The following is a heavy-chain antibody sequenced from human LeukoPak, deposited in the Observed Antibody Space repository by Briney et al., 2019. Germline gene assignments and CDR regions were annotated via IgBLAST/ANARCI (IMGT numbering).Heavy chain of an antibody. D-gene: IGHD4-17*01. CDR3: AKDALGHTVTTRYFDY. CDR2: ISGSGGST. V-gene: IGHV3-23*01. Sequence: GGSLRLSCAASGFTFSSYAMSWVRQAPGKGLEWVSAISGSGGSTYYADSVKGRFTNSRDNSKNTLYLQMNSLRAEDTAVYYCAKDALGHTVTTRYFDYWGQGTLVTVSS. CDR1: GFTFSSYA. J-gene: IGHJ4*02.